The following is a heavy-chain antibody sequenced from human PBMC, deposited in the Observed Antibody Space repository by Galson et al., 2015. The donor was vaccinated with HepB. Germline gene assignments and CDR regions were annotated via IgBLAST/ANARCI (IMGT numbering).Heavy chain of an antibody. CDR1: GFAFNTYT. J-gene: IGHJ4*02. V-gene: IGHV3-30-3*01. D-gene: IGHD1-26*01. CDR3: ARDAMGRGSGSYSAFDY. CDR2: VSSAGNNQ. Sequence: SLRLSCAASGFAFNTYTMQWVRPAPGKGLEWVAAVSSAGNNQFHADSVKGRFTFSRDNSENMLYLQMNSLRVDDTAIYYCARDAMGRGSGSYSAFDYWGQGTLVTVSS.